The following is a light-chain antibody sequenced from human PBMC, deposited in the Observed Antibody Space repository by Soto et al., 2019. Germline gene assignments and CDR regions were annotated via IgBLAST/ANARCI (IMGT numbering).Light chain of an antibody. CDR2: DVS. CDR3: SSYTRSSTSGV. V-gene: IGLV2-14*01. CDR1: SSDVGGYNY. J-gene: IGLJ2*01. Sequence: QSALTQPASVSGSPGQSITISCTGTSSDVGGYNYVSWYQQHPGKAPKLMIYDVSNRPSGVSNRFSGSKSGNTASLTISGLQAEDEADYYCSSYTRSSTSGVFGGGTKLTVL.